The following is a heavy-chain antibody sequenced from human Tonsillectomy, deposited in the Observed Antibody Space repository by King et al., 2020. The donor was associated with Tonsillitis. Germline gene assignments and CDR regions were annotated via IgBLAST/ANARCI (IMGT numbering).Heavy chain of an antibody. V-gene: IGHV5-51*01. J-gene: IGHJ6*02. CDR1: GYSFTTYW. D-gene: IGHD4-17*01. Sequence: VQLVESGAEVKKPGESLKISCKVSGYSFTTYWIGWVRQMPGKGLEWMGIIYPGDSDTRYSPSFQGQVTISADKSISTAYLQWSSLKASDTAMYYCARLGGYGDLMYYYCGMDVWGQGTTVTVSS. CDR3: ARLGGYGDLMYYYCGMDV. CDR2: IYPGDSDT.